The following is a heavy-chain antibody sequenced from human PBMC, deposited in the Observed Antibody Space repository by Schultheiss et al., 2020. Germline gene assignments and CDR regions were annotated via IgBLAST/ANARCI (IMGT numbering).Heavy chain of an antibody. CDR3: ARGDLVVAAPGGYYYYYYMDV. Sequence: ASVKVSCKASGYTFTSYGISWVRQAPGQGLEWMGWISAYNGNTNYAQKLQGRVTMTRNTSISTAYMELSSLRSEDTAVYYCARGDLVVAAPGGYYYYYYMDVWGKGTTVTVSS. V-gene: IGHV1-18*01. CDR2: ISAYNGNT. D-gene: IGHD2-15*01. J-gene: IGHJ6*03. CDR1: GYTFTSYG.